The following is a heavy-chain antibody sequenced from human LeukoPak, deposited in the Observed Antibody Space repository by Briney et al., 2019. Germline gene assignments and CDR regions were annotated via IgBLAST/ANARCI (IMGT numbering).Heavy chain of an antibody. Sequence: SETLSLTCTVSGGSISSGDYYWSWIRQPPGKGLEWIGNIYYSGSTYYNPSLKSRVTISVDTSKNQFSLKLSSVTAADTAVYYCARDWKAEDYYGSGNHAFDIWGQGTIVTVSS. J-gene: IGHJ3*02. CDR1: GGSISSGDYY. D-gene: IGHD3-10*01. V-gene: IGHV4-30-4*01. CDR3: ARDWKAEDYYGSGNHAFDI. CDR2: IYYSGST.